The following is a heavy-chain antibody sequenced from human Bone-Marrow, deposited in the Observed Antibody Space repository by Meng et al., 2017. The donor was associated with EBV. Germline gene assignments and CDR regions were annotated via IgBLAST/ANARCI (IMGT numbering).Heavy chain of an antibody. CDR2: IYHSGST. J-gene: IGHJ4*02. V-gene: IGHV4-4*02. D-gene: IGHD3-22*01. CDR1: GGAISSSNW. CDR3: VGAHYGDSSGYYYAY. Sequence: QVQRHGSCAGRVTPSGTRSLPCAVAGGAISSSNWWSWVRQPPGKGLEWIGEIYHSGSTNYNPSLKSRVTISVDKSKNQFSLKLSSVTAADTAVYYCVGAHYGDSSGYYYAYWGQGTLVTVSS.